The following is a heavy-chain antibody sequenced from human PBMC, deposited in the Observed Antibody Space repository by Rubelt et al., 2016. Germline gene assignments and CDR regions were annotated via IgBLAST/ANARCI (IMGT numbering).Heavy chain of an antibody. CDR1: GFTFSTAW. V-gene: IGHV3-48*02. D-gene: IGHD2-15*01. J-gene: IGHJ4*02. CDR3: ARVDGSHSY. CDR2: ISSGSGTI. Sequence: EVQLVESGGGVVKPGGSLRLSCAASGFTFSTAWMSWVRQAPGKGLEWVSYISSGSGTIYYADSVKGRFTISRDNAKNSLYLQMNGLRDEDTAVYYCARVDGSHSYWGRGTLVTVSS.